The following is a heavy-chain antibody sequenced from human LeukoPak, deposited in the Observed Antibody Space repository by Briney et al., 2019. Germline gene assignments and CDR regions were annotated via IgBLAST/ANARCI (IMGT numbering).Heavy chain of an antibody. Sequence: GGSLRLSCAASAFTLNSHWMDWVRQAPGKGLEWVSRLDRDGNSISYADSVKGRFTISRDNAKNTLYLQMNSVRAEDTRVYYCARETILGIGLSDWGQGTLVTVSS. D-gene: IGHD3-3*01. CDR3: ARETILGIGLSD. CDR2: LDRDGNSI. V-gene: IGHV3-74*01. J-gene: IGHJ4*02. CDR1: AFTLNSHW.